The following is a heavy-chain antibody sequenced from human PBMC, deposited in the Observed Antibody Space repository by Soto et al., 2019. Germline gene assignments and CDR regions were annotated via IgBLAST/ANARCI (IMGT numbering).Heavy chain of an antibody. CDR2: ISGSGGST. J-gene: IGHJ4*02. CDR1: GFTFSSYA. D-gene: IGHD2-2*01. Sequence: GGSLRLSCAASGFTFSSYAMSWVRQAPGKGLEWVSAISGSGGSTYYADSVKGRFTISRDNSKNTLYLQMNSLRAEDTAVYYCAKEGHIAVVVPAAIGYFDYWGQGTLVTVSS. CDR3: AKEGHIAVVVPAAIGYFDY. V-gene: IGHV3-23*01.